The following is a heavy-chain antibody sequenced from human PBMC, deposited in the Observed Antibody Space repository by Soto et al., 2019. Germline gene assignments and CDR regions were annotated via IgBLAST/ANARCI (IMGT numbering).Heavy chain of an antibody. Sequence: GASVKVSCKASGYTFTSYAMHWVRQAPGQRLEWMGWINAGNGNTKYSQKFQGRVTITRDTSASTAYMELSSLRSEDTAVYYCARGWITMGRGVITAPQKYGMDVWGQVNTVTVSS. V-gene: IGHV1-3*01. D-gene: IGHD3-10*01. CDR3: ARGWITMGRGVITAPQKYGMDV. J-gene: IGHJ6*02. CDR2: INAGNGNT. CDR1: GYTFTSYA.